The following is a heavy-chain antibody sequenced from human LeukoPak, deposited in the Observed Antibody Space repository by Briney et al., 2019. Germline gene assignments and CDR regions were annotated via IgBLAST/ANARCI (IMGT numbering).Heavy chain of an antibody. CDR1: GFTFSNYW. CDR3: IRDFRSADL. Sequence: RGSLRLSCVASGFTFSNYWMHWVRQPPGKGLVWVSRIYVDGRTTNYADSVKGRFTTSRDNAKNTVYLEMNSLSVEDTATYYCIRDFRSADLWGQGTLVTVTS. CDR2: IYVDGRTT. J-gene: IGHJ5*02. V-gene: IGHV3-74*01.